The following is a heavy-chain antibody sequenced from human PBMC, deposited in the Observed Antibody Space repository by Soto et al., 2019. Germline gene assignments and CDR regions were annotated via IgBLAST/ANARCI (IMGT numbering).Heavy chain of an antibody. CDR2: ISISGTYV. CDR1: GFTFSSYT. Sequence: EVQLVESGGGLVKPGGSLRLSCTASGFTFSSYTMNWVRQAPGKGLEWVSSISISGTYVYYADSLKGRFTISRDDARNSLYLQMHRLRAEDSAVYYCARIPDSTTYYYGGLDYWGQGTLVTVSS. D-gene: IGHD3-22*01. V-gene: IGHV3-21*01. J-gene: IGHJ4*02. CDR3: ARIPDSTTYYYGGLDY.